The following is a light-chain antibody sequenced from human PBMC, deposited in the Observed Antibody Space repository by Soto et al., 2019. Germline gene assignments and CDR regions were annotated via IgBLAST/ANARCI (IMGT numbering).Light chain of an antibody. Sequence: DIQLTQSPSLLSASVGDRVTITCRASQDISSSLAWYQQKSGKAPKPLIYDASTLQSGVPSRFSGSGSGTEFSLTINSLQPEDFATYYCQKLNTFPLTLGQRTRLEIK. CDR3: QKLNTFPLT. CDR1: QDISSS. V-gene: IGKV1-9*01. CDR2: DAS. J-gene: IGKJ5*01.